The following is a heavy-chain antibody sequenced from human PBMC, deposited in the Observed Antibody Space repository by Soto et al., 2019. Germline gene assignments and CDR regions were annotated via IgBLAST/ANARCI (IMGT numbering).Heavy chain of an antibody. V-gene: IGHV4-39*01. CDR2: IYYSGST. CDR3: ARLGNTAMLFGAFDI. D-gene: IGHD5-18*01. CDR1: GGSISSSSYY. J-gene: IGHJ3*02. Sequence: QLQLQESGPGLVKPSETLSLTCTVSGGSISSSSYYWGWIRQPPGKGLEWIGSIYYSGSTYYNPSLQSRVTISVDTSKNQFSLKLSSVTAADTAVYYCARLGNTAMLFGAFDIWGQGTMVTVSS.